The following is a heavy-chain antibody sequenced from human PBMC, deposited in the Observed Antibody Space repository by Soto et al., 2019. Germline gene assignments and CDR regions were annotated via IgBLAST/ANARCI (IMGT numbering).Heavy chain of an antibody. CDR1: GGTFSSYA. D-gene: IGHD2-2*01. V-gene: IGHV1-69*13. CDR3: ARENIVVVPAALYHFYGMVV. J-gene: IGHJ6*02. CDR2: IIPIFGIA. Sequence: SVKVSCKASGGTFSSYAISWVRQAPGQVLEWMGGIIPIFGIANYAQKFQGGVTITADESTSTAYMEMSSLRSDDPAVHECARENIVVVPAALYHFYGMVVLGQGTTVAVSS.